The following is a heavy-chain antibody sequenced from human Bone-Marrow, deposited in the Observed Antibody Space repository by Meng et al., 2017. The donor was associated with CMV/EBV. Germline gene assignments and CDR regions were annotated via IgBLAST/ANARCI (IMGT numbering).Heavy chain of an antibody. Sequence: QLQLQEAGPGLVKPSETLSLTCTVSGGSISSSSYYWGSLRQPPGKGLEWIGSMYYSGSTYYNPSLKSRVTISVDTSKNQFSLKLSSVTAADTAVYYCAEGIAAAGASFDYWGQGTLVTVSS. V-gene: IGHV4-39*07. D-gene: IGHD6-13*01. CDR3: AEGIAAAGASFDY. CDR2: MYYSGST. J-gene: IGHJ4*02. CDR1: GGSISSSSYY.